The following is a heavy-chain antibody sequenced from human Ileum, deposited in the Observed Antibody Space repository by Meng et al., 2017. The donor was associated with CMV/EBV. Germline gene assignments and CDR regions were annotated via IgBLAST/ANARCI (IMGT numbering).Heavy chain of an antibody. CDR3: AKHVAGPNKGWFDP. CDR2: VYSSATST. D-gene: IGHD4/OR15-4a*01. CDR1: GITLSAYA. V-gene: IGHV3-23*03. J-gene: IGHJ5*02. Sequence: GFLRLSCAASGITLSAYAVTWVRQAPGKGLEWVSMVYSSATSTFYADSVRGRFTISRDNSKNTVYLQMNNLRAEDTALYYCAKHVAGPNKGWFDPWGQGTLVTVSS.